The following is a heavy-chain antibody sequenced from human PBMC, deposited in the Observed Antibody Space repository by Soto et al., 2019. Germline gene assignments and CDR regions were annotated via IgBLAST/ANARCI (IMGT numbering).Heavy chain of an antibody. CDR1: GGSISSYF. CDR3: ARGTYNWFDP. J-gene: IGHJ5*02. V-gene: IGHV4-59*01. Sequence: QVQLQESGPGLVKPSETLSLTCTVSGGSISSYFWSWIRQPPGKGLEWIGYNYYSGSTNYNPSLHIRPTISVDTSKNQFSRKLTAVTAADTAVYYRARGTYNWFDPWGQGTLVTVSS. CDR2: NYYSGST.